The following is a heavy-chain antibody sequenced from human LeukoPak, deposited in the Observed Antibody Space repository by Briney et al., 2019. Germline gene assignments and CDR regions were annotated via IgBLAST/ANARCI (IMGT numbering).Heavy chain of an antibody. CDR1: GFTVSNNY. J-gene: IGHJ4*02. Sequence: GGSLRLSCAASGFTVSNNYMSWVRQAPGKGLEWVSLIYSGGSTYYADSVKGRFTISRDNSKNTLYLQMNSLRAEDTAVYYCAKDSLYTSAWYYFDYWGQGTLVTVSS. V-gene: IGHV3-53*01. CDR2: IYSGGST. D-gene: IGHD6-19*01. CDR3: AKDSLYTSAWYYFDY.